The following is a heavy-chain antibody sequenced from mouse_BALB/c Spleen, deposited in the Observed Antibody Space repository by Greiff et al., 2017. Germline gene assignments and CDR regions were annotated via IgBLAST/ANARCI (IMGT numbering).Heavy chain of an antibody. Sequence: VQLKQSGAELVRSGASVKLSCTASGFNIKDYYMHWVKQRPEQGLEWIGWIDPENGDTEYAPKFQGKATMTADTSSNTAYLQLSSLTSEDTAVYYCNAFLVITTGFDYWGQGTTLTVSS. CDR3: NAFLVITTGFDY. V-gene: IGHV14-4*02. CDR1: GFNIKDYY. CDR2: IDPENGDT. D-gene: IGHD2-4*01. J-gene: IGHJ2*01.